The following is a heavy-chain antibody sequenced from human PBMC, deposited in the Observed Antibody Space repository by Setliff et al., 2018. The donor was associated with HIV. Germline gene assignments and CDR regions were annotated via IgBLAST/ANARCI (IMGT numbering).Heavy chain of an antibody. J-gene: IGHJ5*02. D-gene: IGHD3-3*01. Sequence: ASVKVSCKLSGYTLTELSRHWVRQAPGKGLEWMGGFDPEDGETIYAQKCQGRVTMTEDTSTDTAYMELSSLRSEDTAVYYCAFRSGFHVGLDAWGQGTLVTVPQ. CDR3: AFRSGFHVGLDA. CDR1: GYTLTELS. V-gene: IGHV1-24*01. CDR2: FDPEDGET.